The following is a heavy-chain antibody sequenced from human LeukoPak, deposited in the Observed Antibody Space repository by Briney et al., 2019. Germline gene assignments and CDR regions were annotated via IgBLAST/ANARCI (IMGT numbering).Heavy chain of an antibody. CDR3: ARGQQWLPNSY. V-gene: IGHV1-2*02. Sequence: ASVEVSCKASGYTFTGYYMHWVRQAPGQGPEWMGWINPNSGGTNYAQKFQGRVTMTRDTSISTAYMELNRLRSDDTAVYYCARGQQWLPNSYWGQGTLVTVSS. D-gene: IGHD6-19*01. CDR1: GYTFTGYY. CDR2: INPNSGGT. J-gene: IGHJ4*02.